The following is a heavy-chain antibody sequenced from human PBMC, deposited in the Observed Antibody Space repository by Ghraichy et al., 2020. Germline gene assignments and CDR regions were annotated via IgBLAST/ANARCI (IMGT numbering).Heavy chain of an antibody. CDR3: AREVRAAYSYGYDAFDI. J-gene: IGHJ3*02. CDR2: INSDGSST. Sequence: GGSLRLSCAASGFTFSSYWMHWVRQAPGKGLVWVSRINSDGSSTSYADSVKGRFTISRDNAKNTLYLQMNSLRAEDTAVYYCAREVRAAYSYGYDAFDIWGQGTMVTVSS. D-gene: IGHD5-18*01. CDR1: GFTFSSYW. V-gene: IGHV3-74*01.